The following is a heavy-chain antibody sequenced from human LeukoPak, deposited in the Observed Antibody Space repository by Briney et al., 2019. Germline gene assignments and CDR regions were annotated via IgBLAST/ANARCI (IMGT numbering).Heavy chain of an antibody. J-gene: IGHJ4*02. CDR2: INPNSGGT. V-gene: IGHV1-2*02. CDR1: GYTFTSYG. Sequence: ASVKVSCKASGYTFTSYGISWVRQAPGQGLEWMGWINPNSGGTNYAQKFQGRVTMTRDTSISTAYMELSRLRSDDTAVYYCARETPYYYDSSGYYALGYWGQGTLVTVSS. CDR3: ARETPYYYDSSGYYALGY. D-gene: IGHD3-22*01.